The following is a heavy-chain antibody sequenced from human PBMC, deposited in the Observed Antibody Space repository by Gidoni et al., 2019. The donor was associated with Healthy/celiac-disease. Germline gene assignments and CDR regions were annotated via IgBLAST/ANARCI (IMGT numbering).Heavy chain of an antibody. CDR3: AREGAWDSSSWSHYYGMDV. CDR2: IYTSGST. J-gene: IGHJ6*02. CDR1: GGYISSYT. D-gene: IGHD6-13*01. V-gene: IGHV4-4*07. Sequence: QVQLQESGPGRGKPSETLSITCTVSGGYISSYTWSWIRQPAGKGLEWIGRIYTSGSTNYNPSLKSRVTMSVDTSKNQFSLKLSSVTAADTAVYYCAREGAWDSSSWSHYYGMDVWVQGTTVTVSS.